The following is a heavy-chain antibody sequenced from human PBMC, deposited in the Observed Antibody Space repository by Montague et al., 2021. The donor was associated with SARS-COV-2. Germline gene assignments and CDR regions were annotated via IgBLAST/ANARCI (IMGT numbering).Heavy chain of an antibody. Sequence: TLSLTCSVSGGSISGYYWSWIRQPPGKGLEWIGYIYHSGNTKYNPSLKSRVSISVDTSKNQFSLRLSSVTAADTAAYYCAREYRIELWQTNWYFGLWGRGTLVTVSS. CDR3: AREYRIELWQTNWYFGL. J-gene: IGHJ2*01. CDR2: IYHSGNT. V-gene: IGHV4-59*01. CDR1: GGSISGYY. D-gene: IGHD3-16*01.